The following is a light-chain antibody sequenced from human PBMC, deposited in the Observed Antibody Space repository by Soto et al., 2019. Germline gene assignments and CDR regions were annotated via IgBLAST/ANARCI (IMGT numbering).Light chain of an antibody. CDR1: NIGSKS. CDR3: QVWDISSGHVV. Sequence: SYELTQPPSVSVAPGKTASVACGGSNIGSKSVHWYQKKSGQAPVLVMYYDSDRPSGIPERFSGSNSGNTATLTISRVAAEDEADYYCQVWDISSGHVVFGGGTKLTVL. CDR2: YDS. V-gene: IGLV3-21*01. J-gene: IGLJ3*02.